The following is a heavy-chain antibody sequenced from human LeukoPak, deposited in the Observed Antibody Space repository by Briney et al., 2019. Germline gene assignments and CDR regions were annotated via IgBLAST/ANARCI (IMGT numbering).Heavy chain of an antibody. J-gene: IGHJ6*02. Sequence: PSETLSLTCTVSGGSVSNNYWNWIRQTPGRRLEWIGYIYYSGRTNYNPSLKSRVTMSLDTSKNQFSLKLSSVTAADTAVYFCAIYGWGHPYGMDVWGQGTAVTVSS. CDR3: AIYGWGHPYGMDV. V-gene: IGHV4-59*02. CDR1: GGSVSNNY. CDR2: IYYSGRT. D-gene: IGHD3-10*01.